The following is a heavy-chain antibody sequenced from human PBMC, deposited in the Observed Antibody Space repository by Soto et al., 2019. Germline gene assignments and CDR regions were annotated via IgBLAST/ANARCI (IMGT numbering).Heavy chain of an antibody. Sequence: GSSLRLSCAASGFTISDYYMSWILQAPGKGLEWVSYISSSSSYTNYADSVKGRFTISRDNAKNSLYLQMNSLRAEDTAVYYCARAPRHASPHLLTELPKDYWGQGTLVTVSS. CDR3: ARAPRHASPHLLTELPKDY. D-gene: IGHD1-26*01. V-gene: IGHV3-11*06. J-gene: IGHJ4*02. CDR1: GFTISDYY. CDR2: ISSSSSYT.